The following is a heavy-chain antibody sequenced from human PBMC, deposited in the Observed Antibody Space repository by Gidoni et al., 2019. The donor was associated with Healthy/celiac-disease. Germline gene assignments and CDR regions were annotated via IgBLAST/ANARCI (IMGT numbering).Heavy chain of an antibody. Sequence: EVQLVESGGGLLQPGRSLRLSCAASGFTFDDYAMHWVRQAPGKGLEWVSGISWNSGSIGYADSVKGRFTISRDNAKNSLYLQMNSLRAEDTALYYCAKAQGSYLDYWGQGTLVTVSS. CDR2: ISWNSGSI. CDR3: AKAQGSYLDY. V-gene: IGHV3-9*01. J-gene: IGHJ4*02. CDR1: GFTFDDYA. D-gene: IGHD3-10*01.